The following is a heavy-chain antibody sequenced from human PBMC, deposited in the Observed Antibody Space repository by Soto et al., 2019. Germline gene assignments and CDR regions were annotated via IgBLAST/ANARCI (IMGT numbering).Heavy chain of an antibody. D-gene: IGHD1-1*01. CDR1: GYSFYNSG. CDR3: SKNGTSWFAS. Sequence: QVQLVQSGPELKKPGASVKVSCKTSGYSFYNSGISWVRQAPGQGLEWMGWISVFNGYAHYAQKFQGRVSMTADTLTSTAYMELRGMRSDATAMYYCSKNGTSWFASWGQGTPVTVSS. J-gene: IGHJ5*01. V-gene: IGHV1-18*01. CDR2: ISVFNGYA.